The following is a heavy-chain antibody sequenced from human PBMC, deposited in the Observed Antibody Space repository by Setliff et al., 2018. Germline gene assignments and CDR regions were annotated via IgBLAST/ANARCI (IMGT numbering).Heavy chain of an antibody. CDR1: GGYIGGTSYY. CDR2: IHFRGTT. Sequence: SETLSLTCIVSGGYIGGTSYYWGWIRQPPGKGLEWIGSIHFRGTTNYNPSLNSQVTISVDTSKNQFSLNLNSVTAADTAVYYCARVGVTSGWAYWGLGTLVTVS. J-gene: IGHJ4*02. V-gene: IGHV4-39*01. D-gene: IGHD6-19*01. CDR3: ARVGVTSGWAY.